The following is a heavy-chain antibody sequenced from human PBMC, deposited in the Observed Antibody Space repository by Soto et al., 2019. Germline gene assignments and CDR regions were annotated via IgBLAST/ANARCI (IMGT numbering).Heavy chain of an antibody. CDR2: IFGDGST. Sequence: GSLRLSCAASGFTVSTNYLNWVRQAPGKGLGWVSVIFGDGSTYYADSVKGRFTISRDKSKNTVYLQMNSLRAEDTAVYYCARGPQSGETAMVRSYFDYWGQATLVTSPQ. V-gene: IGHV3-53*01. CDR3: ARGPQSGETAMVRSYFDY. CDR1: GFTVSTNY. J-gene: IGHJ4*02. D-gene: IGHD5-18*01.